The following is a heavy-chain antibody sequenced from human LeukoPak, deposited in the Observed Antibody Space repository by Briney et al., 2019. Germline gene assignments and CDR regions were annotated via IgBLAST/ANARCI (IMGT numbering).Heavy chain of an antibody. V-gene: IGHV1-8*01. CDR1: GYTFANYD. Sequence: ASVKVSCKTSGYTFANYDITWVRQAPGRGLEWMGWMNPYSTNTGYARQFQGRLSMTRDISITTAYMELSSLRSEDTAMYYCAGATRGDLLSEFWGQGSLITVSS. J-gene: IGHJ4*02. CDR3: AGATRGDLLSEF. D-gene: IGHD2/OR15-2a*01. CDR2: MNPYSTNT.